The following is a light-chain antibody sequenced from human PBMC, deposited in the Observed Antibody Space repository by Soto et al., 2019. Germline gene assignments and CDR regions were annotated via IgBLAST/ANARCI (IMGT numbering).Light chain of an antibody. V-gene: IGKV2-28*01. CDR3: HQFGYSPRT. Sequence: DIVMTQTQLSLPVTPGEPASISCRSSQSLLHSNRYNSLDWYLQKPGQSPQLLIYLGSNRASGVPDRFSGSGSGTDFTLKISRVEAEDVGVYYCHQFGYSPRTFGQRAKVDI. J-gene: IGKJ1*01. CDR2: LGS. CDR1: QSLLHSNRYNS.